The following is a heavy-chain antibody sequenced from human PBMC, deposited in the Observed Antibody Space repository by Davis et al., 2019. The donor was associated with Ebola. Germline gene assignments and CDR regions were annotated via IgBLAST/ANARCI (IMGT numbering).Heavy chain of an antibody. J-gene: IGHJ4*02. CDR3: ARGHSYAHEY. CDR1: SYTFIGYY. Sequence: ASVLVTCLASSYTFIGYYMHWVRQPPAQGLEWLGRVIHKSGATNNAQKFQGRLTITRHTSISQVYMELSSLGYDDTADYYLARGHSYAHEYWGQGTLVTVSS. CDR2: VIHKSGAT. D-gene: IGHD1-26*01. V-gene: IGHV1-2*06.